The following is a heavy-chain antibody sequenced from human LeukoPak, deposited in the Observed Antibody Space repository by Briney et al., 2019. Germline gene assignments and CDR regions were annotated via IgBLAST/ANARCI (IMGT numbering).Heavy chain of an antibody. CDR3: ARDRVRWDYYDSSGYYHEGVDY. Sequence: GRSLRLSCAASGFTFSSYGMHWVRQAPGKGLEWVAVIWYGGSNKYYADSVKGRFTISRDNSKNTLYPQMNSLRAEDTAVYYCARDRVRWDYYDSSGYYHEGVDYWGQGTLVTVSS. J-gene: IGHJ4*02. CDR2: IWYGGSNK. D-gene: IGHD3-22*01. V-gene: IGHV3-33*01. CDR1: GFTFSSYG.